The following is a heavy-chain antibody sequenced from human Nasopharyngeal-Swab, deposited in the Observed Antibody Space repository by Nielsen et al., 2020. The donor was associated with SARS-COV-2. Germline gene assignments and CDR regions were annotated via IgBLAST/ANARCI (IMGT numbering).Heavy chain of an antibody. Sequence: GESLKISCSASGFTFSSHAMHWVRQAPGKGLEYLAAVTPDGGSPYYADSVKGRFIISRDNSKNTLYLQLSSLRAEDTAVYYYVRAYGSGNYFDYWGQGTLVTVSS. J-gene: IGHJ4*02. V-gene: IGHV3-64D*06. CDR2: VTPDGGSP. D-gene: IGHD3-10*01. CDR1: GFTFSSHA. CDR3: VRAYGSGNYFDY.